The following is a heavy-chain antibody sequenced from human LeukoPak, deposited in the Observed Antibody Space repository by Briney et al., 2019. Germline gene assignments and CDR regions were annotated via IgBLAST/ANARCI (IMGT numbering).Heavy chain of an antibody. CDR2: ISYDGSNK. J-gene: IGHJ3*01. D-gene: IGHD3-10*01. V-gene: IGHV3-30*19. CDR3: ARDKVGELG. Sequence: GGSLRLSCAASGFTFSSYGMHWVRQAPGKGLEWVAVISYDGSNKYYADSVKGRFTISRDNSKNTLYLQMNSLRAEDTAVYYWARDKVGELGWGQGTMVTVSS. CDR1: GFTFSSYG.